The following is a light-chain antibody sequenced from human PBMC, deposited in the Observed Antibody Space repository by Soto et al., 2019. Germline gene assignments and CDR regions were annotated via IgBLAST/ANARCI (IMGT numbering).Light chain of an antibody. Sequence: QSALTQPPSVSGSPGQSVTISCTVTSSDVGDYEHVSWYQLAPGTAPKLLLSDVINRPSGVPDRFSGSKSGNTPSLTISGLQAEDEADYYCGLFTSSATWGFCGGTQLTVL. V-gene: IGLV2-18*01. CDR1: SSDVGDYEH. CDR2: DVI. J-gene: IGLJ3*02. CDR3: GLFTSSATWG.